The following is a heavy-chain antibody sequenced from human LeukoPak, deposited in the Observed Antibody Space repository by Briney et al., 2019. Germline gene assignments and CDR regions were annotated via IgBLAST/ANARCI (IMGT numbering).Heavy chain of an antibody. CDR1: GFTFSNFA. CDR2: ITNSGGGT. V-gene: IGHV3-23*01. J-gene: IGHJ4*02. Sequence: PGGSLRLSCAASGFTFSNFAMSWVRQAPGKGLEWVSAITNSGGGTYYGDSVKGRFTTSRDNSKSTLYLQMSSLRAEDTAVYYCARSGHNIWFGLNYWGQGALVTVSS. CDR3: ARSGHNIWFGLNY. D-gene: IGHD3-10*01.